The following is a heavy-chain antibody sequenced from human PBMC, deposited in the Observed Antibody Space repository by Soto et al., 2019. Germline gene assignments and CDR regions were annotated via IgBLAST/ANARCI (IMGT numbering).Heavy chain of an antibody. CDR3: ARGGSTGSGSFHPI. CDR1: GGSFSGYY. J-gene: IGHJ4*02. Sequence: QVPLQQWGAGLLKPSETLSLTCAVYGGSFSGYYWSWIRPPPGKGLEWIGEVNHSGSTDYNPSLKSRVTISVDTSKNQFSLKLSSVTAADTAVYYCARGGSTGSGSFHPIWGQGTLVTVSS. V-gene: IGHV4-34*01. D-gene: IGHD3-10*01. CDR2: VNHSGST.